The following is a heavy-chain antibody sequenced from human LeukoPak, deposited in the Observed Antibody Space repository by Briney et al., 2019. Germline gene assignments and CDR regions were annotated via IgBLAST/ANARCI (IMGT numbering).Heavy chain of an antibody. CDR3: ARVQNPPWKSVWSDSYMDV. CDR1: GGTFSSYA. CDR2: IIPIFGTA. J-gene: IGHJ6*03. Sequence: SVKVSCKASGGTFSSYAISWVRQAPGQGLEWMGGIIPIFGTANYAQKFQGRVTITTGESTSTAYMELSSLRSEDTAVYYCARVQNPPWKSVWSDSYMDVWGKGTTVTVSS. V-gene: IGHV1-69*05. D-gene: IGHD3-3*01.